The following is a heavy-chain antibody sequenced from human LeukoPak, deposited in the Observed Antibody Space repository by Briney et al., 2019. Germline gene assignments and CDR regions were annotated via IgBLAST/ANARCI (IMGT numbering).Heavy chain of an antibody. V-gene: IGHV4-34*01. Sequence: SETLSLTCTVSGGSISSYYWSRIRQPPGKGLEWIGEINHSGSTNYNPSLKSRVTISVDTSKNQFFLKLSSVTAADTAVYYCATLNTHYDFWSGSLNWFDPWGQGTLVTVSS. CDR1: GGSISSYY. CDR2: INHSGST. CDR3: ATLNTHYDFWSGSLNWFDP. D-gene: IGHD3-3*01. J-gene: IGHJ5*02.